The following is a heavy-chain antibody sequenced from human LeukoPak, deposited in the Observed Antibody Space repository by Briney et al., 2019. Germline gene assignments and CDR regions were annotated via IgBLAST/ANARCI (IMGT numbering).Heavy chain of an antibody. CDR3: ARFATSSSEYYYGMDV. CDR2: ISSSSSYI. J-gene: IGHJ6*02. V-gene: IGHV3-21*01. CDR1: GFTFSSYS. D-gene: IGHD6-6*01. Sequence: EGSLRLSCAASGFTFSSYSMNWVRQAPGKGLEWVSSISSSSSYIYYADSVKGRFTISRDNAKNSLYLQMNSLRAEDTAVYYCARFATSSSEYYYGMDVWGQGTTVTVSS.